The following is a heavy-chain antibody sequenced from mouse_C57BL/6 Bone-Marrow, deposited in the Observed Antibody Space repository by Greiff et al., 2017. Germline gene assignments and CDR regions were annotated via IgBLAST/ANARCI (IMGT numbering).Heavy chain of an antibody. CDR3: ARRGDIYYDYDGAMDY. D-gene: IGHD2-4*01. CDR1: GYTFTDYY. J-gene: IGHJ4*01. CDR2: INPYNGGT. Sequence: LVEPGASVKMSCKASGYTFTDYYMNWVKQSHGKSLEWIGVINPYNGGTSYNQKFKGKATLTVDKSSSTAYMELNSLTSEDSAVYYCARRGDIYYDYDGAMDYWGQGTSVTVSS. V-gene: IGHV1-19*01.